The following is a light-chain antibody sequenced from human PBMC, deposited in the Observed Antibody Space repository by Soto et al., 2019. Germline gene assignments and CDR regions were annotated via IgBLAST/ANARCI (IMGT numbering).Light chain of an antibody. J-gene: IGKJ1*01. Sequence: EIVMTQSPATLSVSPGERATLSCRASQSVSSNLAWYQQKPGQAPRLLIYGASTRATGIPARFSGRGSGTEFTLTISSLQSGDFAVYYCQQYNNWPRTCGQGTKV. CDR2: GAS. V-gene: IGKV3-15*01. CDR1: QSVSSN. CDR3: QQYNNWPRT.